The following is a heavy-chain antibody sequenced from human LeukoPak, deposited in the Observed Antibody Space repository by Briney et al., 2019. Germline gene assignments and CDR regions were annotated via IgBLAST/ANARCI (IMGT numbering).Heavy chain of an antibody. Sequence: GKSLRLSCAASGFTFSTYGAHWVRQAPGKGLEWVAVISYDGRDKYYADSWKGRFTISRDNSKNTLYLQMNSLRTEDTSVFYCAKESGSGVAFDYWGQGTLVTVSS. D-gene: IGHD7-27*01. J-gene: IGHJ4*02. V-gene: IGHV3-30*18. CDR2: ISYDGRDK. CDR1: GFTFSTYG. CDR3: AKESGSGVAFDY.